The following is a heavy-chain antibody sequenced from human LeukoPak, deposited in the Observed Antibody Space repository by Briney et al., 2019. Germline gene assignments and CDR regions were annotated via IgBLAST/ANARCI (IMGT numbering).Heavy chain of an antibody. V-gene: IGHV3-66*01. Sequence: GGSLRLSCPASGFTVSTNYMSWVRQAPGKGLEWVSLIYSGGGTYYADSVKGRFTISRDNSRNTLSLQMNSLRVDDTAVYYCARGFRSVTTWGYFDYWGQGALVTVSS. J-gene: IGHJ4*02. D-gene: IGHD4-17*01. CDR2: IYSGGGT. CDR1: GFTVSTNY. CDR3: ARGFRSVTTWGYFDY.